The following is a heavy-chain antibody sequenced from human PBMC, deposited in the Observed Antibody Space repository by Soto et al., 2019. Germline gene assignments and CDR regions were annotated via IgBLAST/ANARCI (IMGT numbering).Heavy chain of an antibody. D-gene: IGHD1-26*01. CDR2: IYYSGST. J-gene: IGHJ6*02. CDR1: GGSISSSSYY. Sequence: SETLSLTCTVSGGSISSSSYYWGWIRQPPGKGPEWIGSIYYSGSTYYNPSLKSRVTISVDTSKNQFSLKLSSVTAADTAVYYCARGRAWGYYYYGMDVWGQGTTVTVSS. CDR3: ARGRAWGYYYYGMDV. V-gene: IGHV4-39*07.